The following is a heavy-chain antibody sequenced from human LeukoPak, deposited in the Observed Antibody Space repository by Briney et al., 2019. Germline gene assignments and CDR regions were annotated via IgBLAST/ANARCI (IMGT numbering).Heavy chain of an antibody. Sequence: GGSLRLSCGASGFTFSTYAMSWVRQPPGKGLEWVASISGRGELTYYTDSVRGRFTISRDNSRSTLYLQMSFPRTDDTAVYYCVKDRPNYYGSEGHYYRQNGDSWGQGTLVTVSS. V-gene: IGHV3-23*01. CDR1: GFTFSTYA. CDR2: ISGRGELT. J-gene: IGHJ5*01. CDR3: VKDRPNYYGSEGHYYRQNGDS. D-gene: IGHD3-22*01.